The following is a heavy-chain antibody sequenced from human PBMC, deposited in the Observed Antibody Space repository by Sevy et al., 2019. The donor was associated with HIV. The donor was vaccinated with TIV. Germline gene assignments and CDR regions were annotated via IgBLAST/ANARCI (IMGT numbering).Heavy chain of an antibody. Sequence: ASVKVSCKASGFNFASYDIYWVRQATGQGLEWMAWMNTNTGNTGFAQKFQGRVTMTRNTSITTAYMELSNLRSEDTAVYYCARVSGWHLRYGMDVWGQGTTVTVSS. V-gene: IGHV1-8*02. CDR2: MNTNTGNT. CDR1: GFNFASYD. D-gene: IGHD6-19*01. J-gene: IGHJ6*02. CDR3: ARVSGWHLRYGMDV.